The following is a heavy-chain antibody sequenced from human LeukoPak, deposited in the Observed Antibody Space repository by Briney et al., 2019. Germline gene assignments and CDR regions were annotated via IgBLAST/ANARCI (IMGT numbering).Heavy chain of an antibody. CDR2: IYPGDSDT. V-gene: IGHV5-51*01. CDR3: ARSGGSGSYYNIGIDY. Sequence: GESLKISCKGSGYSFTSYWIGWVRQMPGKGLEWMGIIYPGDSDTRYSPSFQGQVTISADKSISTAYLQWSSLKASDTAMYYCARSGGSGSYYNIGIDYWGQGTLVTVSS. CDR1: GYSFTSYW. J-gene: IGHJ4*02. D-gene: IGHD3-10*01.